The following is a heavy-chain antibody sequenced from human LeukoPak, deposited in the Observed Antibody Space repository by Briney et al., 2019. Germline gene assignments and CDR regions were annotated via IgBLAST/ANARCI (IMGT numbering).Heavy chain of an antibody. Sequence: ASVKVSCKASGYTFTSYGTSWVRQAPGQGLEWMGWINAGNGNTKYSQKFQGRVTITRDTSASTAYMELSSLRSEDTAVYYCARDSQQLVPFGELDYWGQGTLVTVSS. D-gene: IGHD6-13*01. V-gene: IGHV1-3*01. CDR1: GYTFTSYG. CDR2: INAGNGNT. CDR3: ARDSQQLVPFGELDY. J-gene: IGHJ4*02.